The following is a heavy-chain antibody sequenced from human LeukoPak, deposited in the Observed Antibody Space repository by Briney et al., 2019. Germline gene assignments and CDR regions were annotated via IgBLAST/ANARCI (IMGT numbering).Heavy chain of an antibody. Sequence: ASVKVSCKASGYIFSSNDITWVRQAPGQGLEWMGWISPYNGKTSYAQKLQGRFTMTTDTSTSTAYMELSRLRSDDTAVYYCARVRYRLAETYIDYWGQGTLVTVSS. D-gene: IGHD3-16*01. V-gene: IGHV1-18*01. CDR2: ISPYNGKT. CDR1: GYIFSSND. J-gene: IGHJ4*02. CDR3: ARVRYRLAETYIDY.